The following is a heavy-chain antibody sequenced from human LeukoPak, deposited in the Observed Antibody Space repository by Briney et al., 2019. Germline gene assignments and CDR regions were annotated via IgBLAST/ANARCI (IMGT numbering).Heavy chain of an antibody. J-gene: IGHJ4*02. D-gene: IGHD4/OR15-4a*01. CDR3: ARGTRDYGPDY. V-gene: IGHV4-34*01. CDR1: GGSFSGYY. Sequence: SETLSLTCAVYGGSFSGYYWSWIRQPPGKGLEWIGEISHSGSTNYNPSLKSRVTISVDTSKNQFSLKLSSVTAADTAVYYCARGTRDYGPDYWGQGTLVTVSS. CDR2: ISHSGST.